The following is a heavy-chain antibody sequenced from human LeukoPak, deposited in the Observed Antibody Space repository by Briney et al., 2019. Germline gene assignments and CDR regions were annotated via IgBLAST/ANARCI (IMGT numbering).Heavy chain of an antibody. D-gene: IGHD6-13*01. J-gene: IGHJ4*02. Sequence: PSETLSLTCTVPGGSISGYYWSWIRQPPGKGLEWIGYIYYSGSSNYNPSLKNRVTISVDTSKNQFSLKLSSVTAADTAVYYCARGGLVAAGCIDYWGQGTLVTVSS. CDR1: GGSISGYY. CDR2: IYYSGSS. CDR3: ARGGLVAAGCIDY. V-gene: IGHV4-59*01.